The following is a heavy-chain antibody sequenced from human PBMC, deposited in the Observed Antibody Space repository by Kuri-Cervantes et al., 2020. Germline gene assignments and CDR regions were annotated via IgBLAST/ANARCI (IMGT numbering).Heavy chain of an antibody. V-gene: IGHV3-9*01. CDR1: GFTFDDYA. Sequence: SLKISCAASGFTFDDYAMHWVRQAPGKGLEWVSGISWNSGSIGYADSVKGRFTISRDNAKNSLYLQMNSLRAEDTALYYCAKANGDPGFGSYFDYWAREPWSPSPQ. CDR3: AKANGDPGFGSYFDY. D-gene: IGHD4-17*01. J-gene: IGHJ4*02. CDR2: ISWNSGSI.